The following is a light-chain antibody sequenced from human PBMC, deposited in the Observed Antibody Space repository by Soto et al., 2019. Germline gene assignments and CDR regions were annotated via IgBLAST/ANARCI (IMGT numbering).Light chain of an antibody. CDR3: QQNNKYGSWT. Sequence: DIQMTQSPSTLSASVGDRVTITCRASQSISGWLAWYQQKPGKAPKLLIYKASTLESGVPSRFSGSGSGTEFTLTISSLQPDDFATYYCQQNNKYGSWTFGQGTRVEIK. V-gene: IGKV1-5*03. CDR2: KAS. CDR1: QSISGW. J-gene: IGKJ1*01.